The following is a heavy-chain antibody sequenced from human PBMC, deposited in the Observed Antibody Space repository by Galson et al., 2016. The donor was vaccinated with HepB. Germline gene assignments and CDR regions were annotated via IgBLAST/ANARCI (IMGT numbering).Heavy chain of an antibody. J-gene: IGHJ6*02. Sequence: QSGAEVKKPGNSLRISCKGSAYGFTDYWIGWVRQMPGKGLEWMGSIYPGDSDTRYNPSFQGQVTISADKSVNTVYLQWSSLKASDTAMYYCARDYCRLGRDVWGQGTPVTISS. CDR2: IYPGDSDT. CDR1: AYGFTDYW. CDR3: ARDYCRLGRDV. D-gene: IGHD3-10*01. V-gene: IGHV5-51*01.